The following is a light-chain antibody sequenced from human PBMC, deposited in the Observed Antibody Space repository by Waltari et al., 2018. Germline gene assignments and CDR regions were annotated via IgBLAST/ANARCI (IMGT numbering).Light chain of an antibody. J-gene: IGLJ2*01. CDR2: DVS. CDR1: STDVGGYDY. Sequence: QSALTQPASVSGSPGQSITISCTGTSTDVGGYDYVSWYQQHPGKVPKLIIYDVSDRPSGVSNRFSGSKSGNTASLTISGLQAEDDADYYCSSFRSDRNHAVFGGGTRLTVL. CDR3: SSFRSDRNHAV. V-gene: IGLV2-14*03.